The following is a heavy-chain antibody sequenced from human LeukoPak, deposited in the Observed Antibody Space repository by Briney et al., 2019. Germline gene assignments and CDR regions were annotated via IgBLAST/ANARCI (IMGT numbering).Heavy chain of an antibody. CDR1: GFTFSGSA. CDR2: IRSKANSYAT. CDR3: TRHMPALTPAFDY. J-gene: IGHJ4*02. Sequence: GGSLRLSCAASGFTFSGSAMHWVRQASGKGLEWVGRIRSKANSYATAYAASVKGRFTISRDDSKNTAYLQMNSLKTEDTAVYYCTRHMPALTPAFDYWGQGTLVTVSS. D-gene: IGHD4-23*01. V-gene: IGHV3-73*01.